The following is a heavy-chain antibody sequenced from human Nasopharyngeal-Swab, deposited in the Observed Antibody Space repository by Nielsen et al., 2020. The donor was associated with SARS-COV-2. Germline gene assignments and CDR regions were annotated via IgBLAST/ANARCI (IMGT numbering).Heavy chain of an antibody. Sequence: GESLKISCQVSGYTFTNYWIGWVRQMPGKGLEWMGIIYPSDSDTRYSPSFQGHVTISADKSTRTAYLQWSSLKASDTAFYYCASNSDYWSRKVDWGQGTLVTVAS. CDR3: ASNSDYWSRKVD. CDR2: IYPSDSDT. D-gene: IGHD3/OR15-3a*01. J-gene: IGHJ4*02. CDR1: GYTFTNYW. V-gene: IGHV5-51*01.